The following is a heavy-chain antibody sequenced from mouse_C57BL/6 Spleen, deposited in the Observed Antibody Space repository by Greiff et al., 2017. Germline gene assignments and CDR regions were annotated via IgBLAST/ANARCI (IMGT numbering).Heavy chain of an antibody. J-gene: IGHJ4*01. V-gene: IGHV1-55*01. Sequence: QVQLQQSGAELVKPGASVKMSCKASGYTFTSYWITWVKQRPGQGLEWIGDIYPGSGSTNYNEKFKSKATLTVDTSSSTAYMQLSSLTSEDSAVYYCARREHYYAMDYWGQGTSVTVSS. CDR3: ARREHYYAMDY. CDR2: IYPGSGST. CDR1: GYTFTSYW.